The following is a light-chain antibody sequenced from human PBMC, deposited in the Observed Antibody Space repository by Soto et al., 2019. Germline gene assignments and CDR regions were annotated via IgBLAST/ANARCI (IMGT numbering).Light chain of an antibody. V-gene: IGLV2-11*01. CDR2: DVS. Sequence: QSALTQPRPVSGSPGQSVTISCTGTSSDVGGYDYVSWYQHHPGKAPKVTIYDVSKRPSGVPDRFSGSKSGNTASLTISGLQADDEADYYCSSFVGPYTYVFGTGTKLTVL. CDR1: SSDVGGYDY. J-gene: IGLJ1*01. CDR3: SSFVGPYTYV.